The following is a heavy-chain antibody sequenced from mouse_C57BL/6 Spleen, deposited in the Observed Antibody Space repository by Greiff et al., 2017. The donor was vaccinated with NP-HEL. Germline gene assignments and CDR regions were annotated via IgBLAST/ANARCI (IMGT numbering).Heavy chain of an antibody. D-gene: IGHD4-1*01. J-gene: IGHJ3*01. CDR1: GYTFTSYW. V-gene: IGHV1-72*01. CDR3: ARSGGTGTRGSWFAF. Sequence: VQLQQPGAELVKPGASVKLSCKASGYTFTSYWMHWVKQRPGRGLEWIGRIDPNSGGTKYNEKFKSKATLTVDKPSSTAYMQLSSLTSVDSAVYYCARSGGTGTRGSWFAFWGQGTLATVSA. CDR2: IDPNSGGT.